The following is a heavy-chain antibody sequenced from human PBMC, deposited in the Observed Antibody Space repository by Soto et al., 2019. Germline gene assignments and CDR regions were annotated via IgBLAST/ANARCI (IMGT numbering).Heavy chain of an antibody. CDR2: INAGNGST. V-gene: IGHV1-3*01. D-gene: IGHD5-18*01. Sequence: GASVKVSCKASGYTFTSYAMHWVRQAPGQRLEWMGWINAGNGSTKYSQKFQGRVTITRDTSASTAYMELSSLRSEDTAVYYCARDLGRCVWIQLWAPFDPWGQGTLVTGSS. J-gene: IGHJ5*02. CDR3: ARDLGRCVWIQLWAPFDP. CDR1: GYTFTSYA.